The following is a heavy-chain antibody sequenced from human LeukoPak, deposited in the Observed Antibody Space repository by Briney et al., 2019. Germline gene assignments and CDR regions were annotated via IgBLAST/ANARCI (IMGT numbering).Heavy chain of an antibody. Sequence: ASVKVSFKSSGYTFTGYFVHWVRQAPGQGLEWMGWINPNSGGTNYAQKFQGRVTMTRDTSISIACMELSRLRSDDTAVYYCARGVAGTPLTDYWGQGTLVTVSS. CDR2: INPNSGGT. V-gene: IGHV1-2*02. J-gene: IGHJ4*02. CDR3: ARGVAGTPLTDY. CDR1: GYTFTGYF. D-gene: IGHD6-19*01.